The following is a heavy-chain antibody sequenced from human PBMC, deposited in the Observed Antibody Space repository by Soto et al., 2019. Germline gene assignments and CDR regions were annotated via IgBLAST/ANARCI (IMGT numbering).Heavy chain of an antibody. D-gene: IGHD2-21*01. CDR2: ISYDGSNK. V-gene: IGHV3-30*18. CDR3: AKASISALDY. Sequence: GGSLRLSCAASGFTFSSYGMHWVRQAPGKGLEWVAVISYDGSNKYYADSVKGRFTISRDNSKNTLYLQMNSLRAEDTAVYYCAKASISALDYWGQGTLVTVSS. J-gene: IGHJ4*02. CDR1: GFTFSSYG.